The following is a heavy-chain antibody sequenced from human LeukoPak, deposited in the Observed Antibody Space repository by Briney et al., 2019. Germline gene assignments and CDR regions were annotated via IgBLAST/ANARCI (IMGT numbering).Heavy chain of an antibody. V-gene: IGHV5-51*01. CDR2: IYPGDSDT. CDR1: GYTFTSCG. CDR3: ARRGSTHMAPDFDY. Sequence: ASVKVSCKASGYTFTSCGISWVRQAPGQGLEWMGIIYPGDSDTRYSPSFQGQVTISADKSISTAYLQWSSLKASDTAMYYCARRGSTHMAPDFDYWGQGTLVTVSS. J-gene: IGHJ4*02. D-gene: IGHD2-15*01.